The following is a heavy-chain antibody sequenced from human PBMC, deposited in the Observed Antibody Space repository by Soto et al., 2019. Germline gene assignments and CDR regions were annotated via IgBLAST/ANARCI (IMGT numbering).Heavy chain of an antibody. Sequence: PGGSLRLSCAASGFTFSDYYMSWIRQAPGKGLEWVSYISSSSSYTNYADSAKGRFTISRDNAKNSLYLQMNSLRAEDTAVYYCARSRGAARPFDYWGQGTLVTVSS. CDR2: ISSSSSYT. J-gene: IGHJ4*02. CDR1: GFTFSDYY. CDR3: ARSRGAARPFDY. V-gene: IGHV3-11*06. D-gene: IGHD6-6*01.